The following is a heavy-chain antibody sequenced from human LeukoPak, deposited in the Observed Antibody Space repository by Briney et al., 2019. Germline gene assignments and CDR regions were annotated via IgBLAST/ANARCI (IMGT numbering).Heavy chain of an antibody. J-gene: IGHJ4*02. CDR3: ARKTITMVRGGFDY. D-gene: IGHD3-10*01. Sequence: SETLSLTCSVSGGSISSSSHSWGWIRQSPGKGVEGIGSIYYSGSTFYNPSLKSRVTISVDTSKNQFSLKLGSVTAADTAVYYCARKTITMVRGGFDYWGQGTLVTVSS. CDR2: IYYSGST. CDR1: GGSISSSSHS. V-gene: IGHV4-39*01.